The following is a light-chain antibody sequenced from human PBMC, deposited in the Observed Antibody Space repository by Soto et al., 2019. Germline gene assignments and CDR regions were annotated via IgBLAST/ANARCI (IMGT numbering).Light chain of an antibody. CDR2: SAS. Sequence: DIHMTQSPSSLSASLGDTVIISCRASQSISIYSNWYQQKPGTAPRLLIYSASIRQSGVPSRFSGSGSGTDFTLTISGLQPGDFATYYCQQSFSTLWTFGQGTTGDIK. J-gene: IGKJ1*01. V-gene: IGKV1-39*01. CDR3: QQSFSTLWT. CDR1: QSISIY.